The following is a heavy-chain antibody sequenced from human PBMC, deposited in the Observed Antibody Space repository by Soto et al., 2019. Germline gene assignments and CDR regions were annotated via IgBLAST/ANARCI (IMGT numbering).Heavy chain of an antibody. CDR2: IWHDGSNK. J-gene: IGHJ3*02. CDR3: ARYGYYGDYSFDI. Sequence: QVQLVESGGGVVQPGRSLRLSCAASGFTFSSYGMHWVRQAPGKGLEWVAVIWHDGSNKYYADSVKGRFAISRDNSKNTLYLQMISLRAEDTAVYYCARYGYYGDYSFDIWGQGTMVTVSS. D-gene: IGHD4-17*01. CDR1: GFTFSSYG. V-gene: IGHV3-33*01.